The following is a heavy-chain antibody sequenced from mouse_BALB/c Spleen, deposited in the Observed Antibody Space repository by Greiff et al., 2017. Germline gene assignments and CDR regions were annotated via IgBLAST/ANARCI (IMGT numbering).Heavy chain of an antibody. D-gene: IGHD2-4*01. Sequence: EVKLVESGPSLVKPSQTLSLTCSVTGDSITSGYWNWIRKFPGNKLEYMGYISYSGSTYYNPSLKSRISITRDTSKNQYYLQLNSVTTEDTATYYCARSHLYYDYDGAMDYWGQGTSVTVSS. CDR2: ISYSGST. J-gene: IGHJ4*01. CDR1: GDSITSGY. V-gene: IGHV3-8*02. CDR3: ARSHLYYDYDGAMDY.